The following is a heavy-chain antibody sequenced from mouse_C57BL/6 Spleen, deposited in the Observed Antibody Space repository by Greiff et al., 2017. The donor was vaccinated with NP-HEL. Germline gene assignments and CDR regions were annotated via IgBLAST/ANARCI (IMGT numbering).Heavy chain of an antibody. CDR3: ARGYYSSSYVAY. CDR2: IYPSDSET. CDR1: GYTFTSSW. V-gene: IGHV1-61*01. Sequence: VQLQQPGAELVRPGSSVKLSCKASGYTFTSSWMDWVKQRPGQGLEWIGNIYPSDSETHYNQKFKDKATLTVDKSSSTAYMQLSSLTSEDSAVYYCARGYYSSSYVAYWGQGTLVTVSA. D-gene: IGHD1-1*01. J-gene: IGHJ3*01.